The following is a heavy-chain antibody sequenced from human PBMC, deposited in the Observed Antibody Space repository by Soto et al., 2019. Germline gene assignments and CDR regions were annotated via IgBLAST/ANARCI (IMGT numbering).Heavy chain of an antibody. J-gene: IGHJ4*02. CDR2: IYYTGRT. V-gene: IGHV4-61*08. D-gene: IGHD1-1*01. Sequence: KTSETLSLTCTVSGDSVSSSDSYWSWIRQPPGKGLEFIGFIYYTGRTIYNPALRSRVTISMDTFKNQVSLRLSSMTSADTAVYYCTRGRDAYKTGYWGQGILVTVS. CDR1: GDSVSSSDSY. CDR3: TRGRDAYKTGY.